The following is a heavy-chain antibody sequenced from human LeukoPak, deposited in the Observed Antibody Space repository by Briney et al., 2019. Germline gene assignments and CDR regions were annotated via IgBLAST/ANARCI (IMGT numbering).Heavy chain of an antibody. V-gene: IGHV3-21*01. CDR1: GFTFNRYS. CDR3: ARPSNEGQWLVGQGVDY. Sequence: GGSLRLSCAASGFTFNRYSMNWVRQAPGKGLEWVSSISSSSSYIYYADSVKGRFTISRDNAKKSMYLEMNSLRAEDTAVYYCARPSNEGQWLVGQGVDYWGQGTLVTVSS. CDR2: ISSSSSYI. D-gene: IGHD6-19*01. J-gene: IGHJ4*02.